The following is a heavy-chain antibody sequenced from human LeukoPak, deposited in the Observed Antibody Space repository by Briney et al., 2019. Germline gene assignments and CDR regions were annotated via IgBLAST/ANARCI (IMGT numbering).Heavy chain of an antibody. J-gene: IGHJ5*02. V-gene: IGHV4-34*01. CDR1: GGSFSGYY. D-gene: IGHD3-3*01. CDR2: INHSGST. CDR3: ARGVMTFWSGRLGTLTVFWFDP. Sequence: PSETLSLTCAVYGGSFSGYYWSWIRQPPGKGLEWIGEINHSGSTNYNPSLKSRVTISVDTSKNQFSLKLSSVTAADTAVYYCARGVMTFWSGRLGTLTVFWFDPWGQGTLVTVSS.